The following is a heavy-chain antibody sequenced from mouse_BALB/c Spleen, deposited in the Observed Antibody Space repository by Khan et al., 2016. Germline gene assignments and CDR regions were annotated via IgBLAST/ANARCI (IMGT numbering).Heavy chain of an antibody. CDR2: ISYSGST. Sequence: EVQLQESGPGLVKPSQSLSLTYTVTGYSITSDYAWNWIRQFPGNKLEWMGYISYSGSTSYNPSLKSRISITRDTSKNQFFLQLISVTTEDTATYYCATCFGTDYAMDYWGQGTAVTVSS. J-gene: IGHJ4*01. D-gene: IGHD3-3*01. CDR3: ATCFGTDYAMDY. CDR1: GYSITSDYA. V-gene: IGHV3-2*02.